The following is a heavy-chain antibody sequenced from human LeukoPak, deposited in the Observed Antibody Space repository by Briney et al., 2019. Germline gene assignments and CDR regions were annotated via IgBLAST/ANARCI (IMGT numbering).Heavy chain of an antibody. V-gene: IGHV3-21*06. CDR2: ITGSGPY. CDR3: ARDATTEPGTVYMDV. Sequence: PGGSLRLSCAASGFTFSTFAMHWVRLSPGKGLEWVSSITGSGPYNAGSVKHRFTISRDNTKNLLYLEMNSLRAEDTALYFCARDATTEPGTVYMDVWGKGTTVTISS. CDR1: GFTFSTFA. D-gene: IGHD6-13*01. J-gene: IGHJ6*03.